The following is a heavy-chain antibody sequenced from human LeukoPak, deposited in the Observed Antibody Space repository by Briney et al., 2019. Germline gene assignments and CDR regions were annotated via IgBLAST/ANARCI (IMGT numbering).Heavy chain of an antibody. V-gene: IGHV5-51*01. CDR3: ARRGFCSGGGCFSHAFDI. D-gene: IGHD2-15*01. CDR2: IYPGDSDT. CDR1: GYSFTSYW. J-gene: IGHJ3*02. Sequence: PGESLKISCKGSGYSFTSYWIGWVRQMPGKGLEWMGIIYPGDSDTRYSPSFQGQVTISADKSMSTAYLQWSSLRASDTAMYYCARRGFCSGGGCFSHAFDIWGQGTMVTVSS.